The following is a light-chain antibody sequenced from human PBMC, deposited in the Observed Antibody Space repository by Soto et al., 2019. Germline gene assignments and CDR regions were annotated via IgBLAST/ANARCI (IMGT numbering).Light chain of an antibody. CDR3: CSSASSPSYF. Sequence: LTQPASVSGSTGRSITISCTGTSSDVGGYNFVTWYQQHPGEAPKLMIHDVSRRAPGVPNRFSGSKSGTTASLTISGLQAEDEADYSCCSSASSPSYFFGTGTKVPVL. J-gene: IGLJ1*01. V-gene: IGLV2-14*03. CDR1: SSDVGGYNF. CDR2: DVS.